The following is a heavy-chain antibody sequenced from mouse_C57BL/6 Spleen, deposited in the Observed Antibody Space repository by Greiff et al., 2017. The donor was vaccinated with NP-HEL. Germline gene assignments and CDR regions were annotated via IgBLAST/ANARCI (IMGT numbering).Heavy chain of an antibody. V-gene: IGHV1-26*01. CDR1: GYTFTDYY. Sequence: VQLQQSGPELVKPGASVKISCKASGYTFTDYYMNWVKQSHGKSLEWLGDINPNNGGTSYNQKFKGKATLTVDKSSSTAYMELRSLTSEDSAVYYCARSGFRLLPFMDYWGQGTSVTVSS. D-gene: IGHD1-1*01. J-gene: IGHJ4*01. CDR3: ARSGFRLLPFMDY. CDR2: INPNNGGT.